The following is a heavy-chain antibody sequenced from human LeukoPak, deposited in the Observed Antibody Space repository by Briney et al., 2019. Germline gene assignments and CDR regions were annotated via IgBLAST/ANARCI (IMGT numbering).Heavy chain of an antibody. Sequence: PSETLSLTCTVSGGSISSYYWSWIRQPPGKGLEWIGYIYTSGSTNYNPSLKSRVTISVDTSKNQFSLKLSSVTAADTAVYYCASRRLWGYRGGDAFDIWGQGTMVTVSS. CDR3: ASRRLWGYRGGDAFDI. V-gene: IGHV4-4*09. CDR2: IYTSGST. J-gene: IGHJ3*02. D-gene: IGHD4/OR15-4a*01. CDR1: GGSISSYY.